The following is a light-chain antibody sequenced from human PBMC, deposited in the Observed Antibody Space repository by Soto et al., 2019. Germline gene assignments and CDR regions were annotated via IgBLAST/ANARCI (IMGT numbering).Light chain of an antibody. CDR2: LGS. Sequence: DIVLTQSPVSLPVTPGEPASISCRSSQSLLHSNGYNYLDWFLQKPGQSPQLLISLGSNRASGVPDRFSGSGSGTDFTLKISRVEAEDVGVYYCMQALQSPKTFGQGTKVEIK. CDR3: MQALQSPKT. CDR1: QSLLHSNGYNY. V-gene: IGKV2-28*01. J-gene: IGKJ1*01.